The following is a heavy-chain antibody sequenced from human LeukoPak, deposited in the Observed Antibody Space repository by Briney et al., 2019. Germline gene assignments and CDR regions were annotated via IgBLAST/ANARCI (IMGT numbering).Heavy chain of an antibody. D-gene: IGHD2-2*01. Sequence: GESLKISCKGSGYSFTSYWIGWVRQMPGKGLEWMGIIYPGDSDTRYSPSFQGQVTISADKSISTAYLQWSSLKASDTAMYYCARRMVGYCSSTSCLVYFDYWGQGTLVTVSS. V-gene: IGHV5-51*01. CDR2: IYPGDSDT. J-gene: IGHJ4*02. CDR1: GYSFTSYW. CDR3: ARRMVGYCSSTSCLVYFDY.